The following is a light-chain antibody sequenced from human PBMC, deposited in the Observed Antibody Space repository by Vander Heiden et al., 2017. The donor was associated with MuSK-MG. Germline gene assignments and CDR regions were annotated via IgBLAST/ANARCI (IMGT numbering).Light chain of an antibody. CDR3: NSRDNNGDQAV. CDR1: SLKTFD. J-gene: IGLJ2*01. V-gene: IGLV3-19*01. Sequence: SSDLTQHPAVFVALGQTFRIPCQGDSLKTFDANWYQQNPVQAPVLVMYRKTSRPPGVPDRFSGSSSRNTTALTIAGAQAEAGTDYYCNSRDNNGDQAVFGGGTKLT. CDR2: RKT.